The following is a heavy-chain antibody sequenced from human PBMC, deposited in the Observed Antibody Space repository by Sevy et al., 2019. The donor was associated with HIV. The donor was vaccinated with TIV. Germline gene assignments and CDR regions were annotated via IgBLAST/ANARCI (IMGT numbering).Heavy chain of an antibody. J-gene: IGHJ4*02. CDR2: ISRASDSI. CDR3: AREHTGSFPDF. Sequence: GGSLRLSCAASGSSFESFAMNWVRQAPGKGLEWLSYISRASDSIYYADSVMGRFTVSRDNAKNSLYLQMDRLSDEDTAIYYCAREHTGSFPDFWGQRTMVTVSS. D-gene: IGHD1-26*01. V-gene: IGHV3-48*02. CDR1: GSSFESFA.